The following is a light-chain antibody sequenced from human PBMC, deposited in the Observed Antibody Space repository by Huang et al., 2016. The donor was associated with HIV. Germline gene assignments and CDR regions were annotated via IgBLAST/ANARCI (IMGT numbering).Light chain of an antibody. CDR2: AAS. CDR1: EDISFL. Sequence: DIRLTQSPSYLSASVGDSVTMTCRASEDISFLLNWYQQKPGKAPQLLIYAASNLRRGVPSRFRGSRSGTDFTLTITSLEPEDFATYYCQQSHSNLYTFGQGTTLDI. J-gene: IGKJ2*01. V-gene: IGKV1-39*01. CDR3: QQSHSNLYT.